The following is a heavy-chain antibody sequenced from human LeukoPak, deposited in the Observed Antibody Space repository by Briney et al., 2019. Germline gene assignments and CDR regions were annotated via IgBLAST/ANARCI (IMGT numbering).Heavy chain of an antibody. CDR2: ISDSGGTT. CDR3: AKRGVVIRVILVGFHKEAYYFDS. V-gene: IGHV3-23*01. J-gene: IGHJ4*02. Sequence: GGTLRLSCAVSGITLSNYGMSWVRQAPGKGLEWVAGISDSGGTTSYADSVKGRFTISRDNPKNTLYLQMNSLRAEDTAVYFCAKRGVVIRVILVGFHKEAYYFDSWGQGALVTVSS. CDR1: GITLSNYG. D-gene: IGHD3-22*01.